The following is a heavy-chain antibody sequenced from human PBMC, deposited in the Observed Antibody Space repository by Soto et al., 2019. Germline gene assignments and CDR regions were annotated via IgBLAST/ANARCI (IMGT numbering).Heavy chain of an antibody. CDR3: ARGEQYSGRIFDY. CDR1: GDSVSSNSAG. J-gene: IGHJ4*01. Sequence: SQTLSLTCAIPGDSVSSNSAGWSWVRQSPSRGLEWLGRTYYRSKWYYEYAVSVRGRITINPDTSKNQYSLQLNSVTPEDTAVYFCARGEQYSGRIFDYWGQGTLVTSPQ. V-gene: IGHV6-1*01. CDR2: TYYRSKWYY. D-gene: IGHD1-26*01.